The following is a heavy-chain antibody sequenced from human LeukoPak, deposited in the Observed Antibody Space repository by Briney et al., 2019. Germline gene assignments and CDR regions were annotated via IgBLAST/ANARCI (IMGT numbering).Heavy chain of an antibody. CDR3: ARDGTPVTTDY. CDR1: GFTFSSYS. V-gene: IGHV3-21*01. CDR2: ISSSSSYI. D-gene: IGHD4-17*01. Sequence: GGSLRLSCAASGFTFSSYSMNWVRQAPGKGLEWVSSISSSSSYIYHADSVKGRFTISRDNAKNSLYLQMNSLRAEDTAVYYCARDGTPVTTDYWGQGTLVTVSS. J-gene: IGHJ4*02.